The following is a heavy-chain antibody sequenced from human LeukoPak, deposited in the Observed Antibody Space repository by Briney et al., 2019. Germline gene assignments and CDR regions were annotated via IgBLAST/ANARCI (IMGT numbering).Heavy chain of an antibody. CDR2: IYYSGST. D-gene: IGHD5-18*01. V-gene: IGHV4-59*11. Sequence: PSETLSLTCTVSGGSISSHYWSWIRQPPGKGLEWIGYIYYSGSTNYNPSLKSRVTISVDTSKNQFSLKLSSVTAADTAVYYCARTPGGRYSYGNHYYYYYYMDVWGKGTTVTVSS. CDR1: GGSISSHY. CDR3: ARTPGGRYSYGNHYYYYYYMDV. J-gene: IGHJ6*03.